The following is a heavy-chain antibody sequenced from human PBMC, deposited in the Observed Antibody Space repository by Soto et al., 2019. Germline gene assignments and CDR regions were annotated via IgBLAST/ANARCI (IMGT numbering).Heavy chain of an antibody. CDR3: ARQAEQWEGWFDP. V-gene: IGHV4-39*01. CDR1: GGSISSSSYY. J-gene: IGHJ5*02. CDR2: IYYSGST. Sequence: SETLSLTCTVSGGSISSSSYYWGWIRQPPGKGLEWIGSIYYSGSTYYNPSLKSRVTISVDTSKNQFSLKLSSVTAADTAVYYCARQAEQWEGWFDPWGQGTLVTVS. D-gene: IGHD1-26*01.